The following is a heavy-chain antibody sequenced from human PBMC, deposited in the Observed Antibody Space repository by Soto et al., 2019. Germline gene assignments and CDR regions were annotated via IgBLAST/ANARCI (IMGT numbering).Heavy chain of an antibody. Sequence: EVQLLESGGGLVQPGGSLRLSCAASGFMFSAYAMSWVRQAPGKGLEWVSIINSSGGNSYYADSVKGRFTISRDNSMNMVYVQMNSQRVEDTAVYYCAKGRSPVFRSSSDYWGQGTLVIVSS. J-gene: IGHJ4*02. V-gene: IGHV3-23*01. CDR3: AKGRSPVFRSSSDY. CDR1: GFMFSAYA. CDR2: INSSGGNS.